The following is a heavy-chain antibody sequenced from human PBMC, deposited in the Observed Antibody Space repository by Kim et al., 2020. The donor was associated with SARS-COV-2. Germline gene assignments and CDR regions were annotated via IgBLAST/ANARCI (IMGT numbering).Heavy chain of an antibody. J-gene: IGHJ4*02. CDR2: INHSGST. CDR1: GGSFSGYY. V-gene: IGHV4-34*01. CDR3: ATTYYYDSSGFPAPYYFDY. D-gene: IGHD3-22*01. Sequence: SETLSLTCAFYGGSFSGYYWSWIRQPPGKGLEWIGEINHSGSTNYNPSLKSRVTISVDTSKNQFSLKLSSVTAADTAVYYCATTYYYDSSGFPAPYYFDYWGQGTLVTVSS.